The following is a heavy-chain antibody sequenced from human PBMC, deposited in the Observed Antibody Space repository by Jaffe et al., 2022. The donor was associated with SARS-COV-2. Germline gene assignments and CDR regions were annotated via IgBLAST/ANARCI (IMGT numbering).Heavy chain of an antibody. J-gene: IGHJ4*02. Sequence: QVTLKESGPVLVKPTETLTLTCTVSGFSLSNARMGVSWIRQPPGKALEWLAHIFSNDEKSYSTSLKSRLTISKDTSKSQVVLTMTNMDPVDTATYYCARTLRGAYYDSSGYNPFDYWGQGTLVTVSS. CDR2: IFSNDEK. V-gene: IGHV2-26*01. D-gene: IGHD3-22*01. CDR3: ARTLRGAYYDSSGYNPFDY. CDR1: GFSLSNARMG.